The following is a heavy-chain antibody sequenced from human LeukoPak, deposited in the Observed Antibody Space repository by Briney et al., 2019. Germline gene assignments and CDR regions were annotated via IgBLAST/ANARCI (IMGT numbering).Heavy chain of an antibody. CDR3: ARKAAAGYYYYYMDV. Sequence: RGSLRLSCAASGFTFSDYYMSWIRQAPGKGLEWVSYISSSGSTIYYADSVKGRFTISRDNAKNSLYLQMNSLRAEDTAVYYCARKAAAGYYYYYMDVWGKGTTVTVSS. J-gene: IGHJ6*03. CDR1: GFTFSDYY. V-gene: IGHV3-11*04. CDR2: ISSSGSTI. D-gene: IGHD6-13*01.